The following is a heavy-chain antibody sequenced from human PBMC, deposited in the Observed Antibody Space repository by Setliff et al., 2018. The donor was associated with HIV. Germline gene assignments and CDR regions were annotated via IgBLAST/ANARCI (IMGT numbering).Heavy chain of an antibody. Sequence: PGGSLRLSCAASGFAFSGHQMSWVRQAPGKGLEWVSYISSSSSTIYYADSVKGRFTISRDNAKNSLYLQMNSLRAEDTAVYYCARGIYTGYDHFDYWGQGTLVTVSS. CDR3: ARGIYTGYDHFDY. CDR1: GFAFSGHQ. J-gene: IGHJ4*02. CDR2: ISSSSSTI. V-gene: IGHV3-48*01. D-gene: IGHD5-12*01.